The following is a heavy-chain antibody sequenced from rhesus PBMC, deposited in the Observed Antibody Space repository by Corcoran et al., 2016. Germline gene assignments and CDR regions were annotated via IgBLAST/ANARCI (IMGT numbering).Heavy chain of an antibody. V-gene: IGHV4S9*01. Sequence: QVQLQESGPGLVKPSETLSLTCAVSGGSISDSYYWNWIRQPPGKGLEWIGNIFGKRANTNYNPSLQGRVTISKGTAKDQVFLKLSSVTAADPAVYYCAWLVDTATVNGFDYWGQGVLVTVSS. J-gene: IGHJ4*01. CDR3: AWLVDTATVNGFDY. CDR2: IFGKRANT. D-gene: IGHD5-12*01. CDR1: GGSISDSYY.